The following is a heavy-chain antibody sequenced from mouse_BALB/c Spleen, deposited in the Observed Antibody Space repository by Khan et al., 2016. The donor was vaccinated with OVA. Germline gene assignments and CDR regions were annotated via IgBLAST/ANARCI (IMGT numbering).Heavy chain of an antibody. J-gene: IGHJ3*01. V-gene: IGHV14-3*02. CDR3: ASPNWFTY. CDR2: IDPANGNT. Sequence: VQLQQSGAELVKPGASVKLSCTASGFNIKDTYMHWVKQRPEQGLEWIGRIDPANGNTKYDPKFQGKATITADISSNTAYLQLSSLTSEDTAVYYCASPNWFTYWGQGTLVTVSA. CDR1: GFNIKDTY.